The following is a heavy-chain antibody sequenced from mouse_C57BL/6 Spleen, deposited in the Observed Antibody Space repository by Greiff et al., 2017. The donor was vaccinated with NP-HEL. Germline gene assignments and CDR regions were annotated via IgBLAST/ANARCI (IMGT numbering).Heavy chain of an antibody. Sequence: QVQLQQSGAELMKPGASVKLSCKATGYTFTGYWIEWVKQRPGHGLEWIGEILPGSGSTNYNENFKGKATFTADTSSNTAYMQLSSLTTEDSAIDDCASSGSSYDFDYWGQGTTLTVSS. CDR2: ILPGSGST. J-gene: IGHJ2*01. CDR1: GYTFTGYW. V-gene: IGHV1-9*01. D-gene: IGHD1-1*01. CDR3: ASSGSSYDFDY.